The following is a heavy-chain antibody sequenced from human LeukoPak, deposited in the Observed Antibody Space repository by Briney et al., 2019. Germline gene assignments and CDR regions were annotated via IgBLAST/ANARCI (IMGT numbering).Heavy chain of an antibody. D-gene: IGHD3-10*01. CDR1: GFTFGDYA. V-gene: IGHV3-49*03. CDR3: TRRTMVRGPPLDY. CDR2: IRSKAYGGTT. J-gene: IGHJ4*02. Sequence: QPGRSLRLSCTASGFTFGDYAMSWFRQAPGKGLEWVGFIRSKAYGGTTEYAASVKGRFTISRDDSKSIAYLQMNSLKTEDTAVYYCTRRTMVRGPPLDYWGLGTLVTVSS.